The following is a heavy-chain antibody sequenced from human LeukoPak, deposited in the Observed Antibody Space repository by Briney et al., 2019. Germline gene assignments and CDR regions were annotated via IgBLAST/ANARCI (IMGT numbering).Heavy chain of an antibody. Sequence: SETLSLTCAVSGGSPSNDNWWSWVRQPPGKGLEWIGEISHSGNTNYNPSLKSRVTISLDESKSQFSLKLSSVTAADTAVYYCAKNGFFSLGSWGQGTLVTVSS. J-gene: IGHJ4*02. CDR1: GGSPSNDNW. V-gene: IGHV4-4*02. CDR3: AKNGFFSLGS. CDR2: ISHSGNT. D-gene: IGHD3/OR15-3a*01.